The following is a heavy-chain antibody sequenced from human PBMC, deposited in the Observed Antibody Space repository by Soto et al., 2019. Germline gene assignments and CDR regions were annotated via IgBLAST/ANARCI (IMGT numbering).Heavy chain of an antibody. CDR3: ASYDYYDSSGYYPYFDY. Sequence: SETLSLTCTVSGGPVSSGSYYWSWIRQPPGKGLEWIGYIYYSGSTNYNPSLKSRVTISVDTSKNQFSLKLSSVTAADTAVYYCASYDYYDSSGYYPYFDYWGQGTLVTVSS. CDR1: GGPVSSGSYY. CDR2: IYYSGST. J-gene: IGHJ4*02. V-gene: IGHV4-61*01. D-gene: IGHD3-22*01.